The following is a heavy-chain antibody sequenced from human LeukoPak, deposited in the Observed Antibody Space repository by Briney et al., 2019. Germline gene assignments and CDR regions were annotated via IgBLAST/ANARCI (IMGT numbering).Heavy chain of an antibody. CDR3: ARVRGLRSHLSAFDI. V-gene: IGHV4-38-2*02. J-gene: IGHJ3*02. CDR2: IYHSGST. Sequence: PSETLSLTCTVSGYSISSGYYWGWIRQPPGKGLEWIGSIYHSGSTYYNPSLKSRVTISVDTSKNQFSLKLSSVTAADTAVYYCARVRGLRSHLSAFDIWGQGTMVTVSS. CDR1: GYSISSGYY.